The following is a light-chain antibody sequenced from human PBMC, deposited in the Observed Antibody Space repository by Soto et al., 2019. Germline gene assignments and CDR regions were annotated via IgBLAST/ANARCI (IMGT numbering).Light chain of an antibody. CDR1: SSNIGSNY. CDR2: RNN. V-gene: IGLV1-47*01. CDR3: AAWDDSLSVSYV. Sequence: QSVLTQPPSASGTPGQRVTISCSGSSSNIGSNYVYWYQQLPGTAPKLLIYRNNQRPSGVPDQFSGSKSGTSASLAISGLRSEDEADYDCAAWDDSLSVSYVFGTGTKVTVL. J-gene: IGLJ1*01.